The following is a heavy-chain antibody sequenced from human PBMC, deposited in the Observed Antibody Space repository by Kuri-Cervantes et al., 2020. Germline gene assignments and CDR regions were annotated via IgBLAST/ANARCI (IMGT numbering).Heavy chain of an antibody. V-gene: IGHV4-38-2*02. Sequence: GSLRLSCTVSGYSISSDYYWGWIRQPPGKGLQWIGSIYHSGNTYHNPSLKRRATISVDTSKNQFSLKLSSVTAADTAVYSCARGRKRYYYDSSGYYDYWGQGTLVTVSS. J-gene: IGHJ4*02. CDR1: GYSISSDYY. CDR2: IYHSGNT. CDR3: ARGRKRYYYDSSGYYDY. D-gene: IGHD3-22*01.